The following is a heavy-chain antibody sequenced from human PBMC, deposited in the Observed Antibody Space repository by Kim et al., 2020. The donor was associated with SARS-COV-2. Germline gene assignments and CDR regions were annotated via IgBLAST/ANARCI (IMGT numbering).Heavy chain of an antibody. D-gene: IGHD3-9*01. J-gene: IGHJ6*02. V-gene: IGHV1-8*01. CDR1: GYTFTSYD. CDR2: MNPNSGNT. CDR3: ARGRYFDWLGLGYYYGMDV. Sequence: ASVKVSCKASGYTFTSYDINWVRQATGQGLEWMGWMNPNSGNTGYAQKFQGRVTMTRNTSISTAYMELSSLRSEDTAVYYCARGRYFDWLGLGYYYGMDVWGQGTTVTVSS.